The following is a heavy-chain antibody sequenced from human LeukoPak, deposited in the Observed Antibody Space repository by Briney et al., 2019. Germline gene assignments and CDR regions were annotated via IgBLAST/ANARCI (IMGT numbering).Heavy chain of an antibody. D-gene: IGHD6-19*01. CDR2: INHSGST. CDR3: ARMAGVYYYYYMDV. V-gene: IGHV4-34*01. Sequence: PSETLSLTCAVYGGSFSGYYWSWIRQPPGKGLEWIGEINHSGSTNYNPSLKSRVTISVDTSKNQFSLKLSSVTAADTAVYYCARMAGVYYYYYMDVWGKGTTVTISS. J-gene: IGHJ6*03. CDR1: GGSFSGYY.